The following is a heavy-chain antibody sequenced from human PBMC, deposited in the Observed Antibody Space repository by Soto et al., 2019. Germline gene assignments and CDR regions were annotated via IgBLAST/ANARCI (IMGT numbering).Heavy chain of an antibody. V-gene: IGHV1-18*01. J-gene: IGHJ4*02. CDR3: AIATGESESFDS. CDR2: VSPYNGVA. CDR1: GYDFNNFA. D-gene: IGHD7-27*01. Sequence: QVQLVQSGAEVKKPGASVKVSCQASGYDFNNFAINWVRQAPGQGLEYLGWVSPYNGVANYAQNLQGRVTMTTDTSSSPASMEVGSLRSGDTAVYFCAIATGESESFDSWGQGTLVTVSS.